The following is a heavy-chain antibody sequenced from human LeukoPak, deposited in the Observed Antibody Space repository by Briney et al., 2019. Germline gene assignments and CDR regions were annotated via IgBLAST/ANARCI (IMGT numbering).Heavy chain of an antibody. CDR1: GYSFTSYW. J-gene: IGHJ4*02. CDR3: ARRHQYCSGGSCYPYYFDS. D-gene: IGHD2-15*01. CDR2: IYPGDSDT. V-gene: IGHV5-51*01. Sequence: GGSLKISCKGSGYSFTSYWIGWVRQMPGKGLEWMGIIYPGDSDTRYSPSFQGQVTISADKSISTAYLHWSSLKASDTAMYYCARRHQYCSGGSCYPYYFDSWGQGTLVTVSS.